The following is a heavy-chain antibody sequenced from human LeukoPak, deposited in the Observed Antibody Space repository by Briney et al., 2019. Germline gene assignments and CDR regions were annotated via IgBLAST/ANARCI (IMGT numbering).Heavy chain of an antibody. CDR3: SPSTPAFDY. V-gene: IGHV3-15*01. CDR1: GFTFNYAW. D-gene: IGHD6-6*01. Sequence: GGSLRLSCAVSGFTFNYAWMSWVRQAPGKGLEWVGHIKSKIDGGTADYAAPVKGRFTIPRDDSKNTLYLQMNSLQIEDTAVYYCSPSTPAFDYWGQGILVTVSS. J-gene: IGHJ4*02. CDR2: IKSKIDGGTA.